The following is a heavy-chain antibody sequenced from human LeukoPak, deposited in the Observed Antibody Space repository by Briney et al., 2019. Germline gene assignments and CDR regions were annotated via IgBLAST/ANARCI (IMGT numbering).Heavy chain of an antibody. CDR1: GFTFDDYA. V-gene: IGHV3-9*01. CDR3: ARVCSSTSCYGGDY. Sequence: PGGSLRLSCAASGFTFDDYAMHWVRQAPGKGLEWVSGISWNSGSIGYADSVKGRFTISRDNAKNSLYLQMNSLRAEDTAVYYCARVCSSTSCYGGDYWGQGTLVTVSS. D-gene: IGHD2-2*01. CDR2: ISWNSGSI. J-gene: IGHJ4*02.